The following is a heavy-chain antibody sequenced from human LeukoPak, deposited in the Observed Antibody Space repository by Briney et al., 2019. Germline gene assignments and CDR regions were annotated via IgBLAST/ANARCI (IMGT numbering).Heavy chain of an antibody. D-gene: IGHD3-22*01. CDR2: ISAYNGNT. CDR1: GYTFTSYG. Sequence: ASVKVSCKASGYTFTSYGISWVRQAPGQGLEWMGWISAYNGNTNYAQKLQGRVTMTTDTSTSTAYMELRSPRSDDTAVYYCARGSLDYDSSSHLGSDYWGQGTLVTVSS. V-gene: IGHV1-18*01. CDR3: ARGSLDYDSSSHLGSDY. J-gene: IGHJ4*02.